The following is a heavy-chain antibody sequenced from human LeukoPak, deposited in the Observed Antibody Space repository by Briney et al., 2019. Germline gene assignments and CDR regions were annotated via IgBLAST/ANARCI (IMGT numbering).Heavy chain of an antibody. Sequence: PGGSLRLSCAASGFIFSNYGMNWVRQAPGKGLEWVAAISASGSATSYADSVRGRFTISRDNSKSTTYLQMNSLRAEGTAVFYCAKDLYLRDFWSGNFDYWGQGIPVTVSS. J-gene: IGHJ4*02. CDR2: ISASGSAT. D-gene: IGHD3-3*01. CDR3: AKDLYLRDFWSGNFDY. V-gene: IGHV3-23*01. CDR1: GFIFSNYG.